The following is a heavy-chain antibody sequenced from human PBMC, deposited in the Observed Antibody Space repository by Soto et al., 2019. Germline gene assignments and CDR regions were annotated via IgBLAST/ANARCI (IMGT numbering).Heavy chain of an antibody. CDR2: IGTAGDT. V-gene: IGHV3-13*01. J-gene: IGHJ6*02. Sequence: EVQLVESGGGLVQPGGSLRLSCAASGFTFSSYDMHWVRQATGKGLEWVSVIGTAGDTYYPSSVKGRFTISREKTKNSVYLQMKSLRDADTAVYYCARAAVYSYGCYYYYYGMDVWGQGTTVTVSS. D-gene: IGHD5-18*01. CDR3: ARAAVYSYGCYYYYYGMDV. CDR1: GFTFSSYD.